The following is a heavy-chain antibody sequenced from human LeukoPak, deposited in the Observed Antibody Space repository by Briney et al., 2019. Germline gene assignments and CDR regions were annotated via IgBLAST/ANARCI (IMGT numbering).Heavy chain of an antibody. CDR2: IYYSGGT. D-gene: IGHD5-18*01. J-gene: IGHJ4*02. CDR3: ARDRGFSYDLDY. CDR1: GGSISSYY. V-gene: IGHV4-59*01. Sequence: KPSGTLSLTLTVSGGSISSYYWTWIRQPPGKGLEWIGYIYYSGGTNYNPSLKSRVTISVDTSKNQFSLKLSSVTAADTAVYYCARDRGFSYDLDYWGQGTLVTVSS.